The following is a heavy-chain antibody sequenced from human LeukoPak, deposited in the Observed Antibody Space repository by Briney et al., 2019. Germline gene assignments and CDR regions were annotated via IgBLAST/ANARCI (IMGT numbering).Heavy chain of an antibody. D-gene: IGHD3-3*01. Sequence: PGGSLRLSCAASGFTFSSYWMHWVRQAPGKGLVWVSRINSDGCSTSYADSVKGRFTISRDNAKNTLYLQMNSLRAEDTAVYYCARDFAYNDFWSGSYYYYYYMDVWGKGTTVTVSS. V-gene: IGHV3-74*01. CDR3: ARDFAYNDFWSGSYYYYYYMDV. J-gene: IGHJ6*03. CDR1: GFTFSSYW. CDR2: INSDGCST.